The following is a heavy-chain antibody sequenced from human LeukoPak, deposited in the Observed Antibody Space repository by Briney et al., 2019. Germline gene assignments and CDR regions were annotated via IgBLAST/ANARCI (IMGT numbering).Heavy chain of an antibody. CDR1: GFTFSSYS. CDR2: ISSSSSTI. D-gene: IGHD3-10*01. CDR3: ATGTYGSGSYVIFDY. Sequence: GGSLRLSCAASGFTFSSYSMNWVRQAPGKGLEWVSYISSSSSTIYYADSVKGRFTISRDNAKNSLYLQMNSLRAEDTAVYYCATGTYGSGSYVIFDYWGQGTLVTVSS. V-gene: IGHV3-48*04. J-gene: IGHJ4*02.